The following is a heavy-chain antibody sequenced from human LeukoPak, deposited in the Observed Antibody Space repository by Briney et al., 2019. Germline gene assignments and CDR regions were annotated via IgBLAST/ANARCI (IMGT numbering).Heavy chain of an antibody. CDR3: TRDLHPSYYLPDY. J-gene: IGHJ4*02. Sequence: GGSLRLSCVASAFEFSRNWMSWDRQAPGKGLEWVASIKQDGSETYYVDSVKGRFTISRDNAKNSLYLQMNSLRAEDTAVYYCTRDLHPSYYLPDYWGQGTLVTVSS. V-gene: IGHV3-7*04. CDR1: AFEFSRNW. CDR2: IKQDGSET. D-gene: IGHD1-26*01.